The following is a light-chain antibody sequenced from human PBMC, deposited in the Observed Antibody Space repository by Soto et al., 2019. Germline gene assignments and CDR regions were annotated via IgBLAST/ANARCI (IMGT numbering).Light chain of an antibody. CDR3: QQYNNWPPYT. J-gene: IGKJ2*01. CDR2: GAS. CDR1: HSISNN. V-gene: IGKV3-15*01. Sequence: EIVLTQSPGTLSLSPGERATLSCRASHSISNNLAWYQQRPGRAPRLLIYGASTRANGVSARFSASGSGTDFTLTISSLQSEDFAVYYCQQYNNWPPYTFGQGTKVDIK.